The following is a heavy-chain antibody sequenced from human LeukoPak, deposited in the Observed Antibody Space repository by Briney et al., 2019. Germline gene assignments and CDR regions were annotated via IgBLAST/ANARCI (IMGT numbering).Heavy chain of an antibody. CDR2: INSDGSST. D-gene: IGHD3-10*01. J-gene: IGHJ6*03. V-gene: IGHV3-74*01. CDR1: GFTFSSYW. CDR3: ARPYGYYYYYMYV. Sequence: PWGSLRLSCAASGFTFSSYWMHWVRQAPGKGLVWVSRINSDGSSTSYADSVKGRFTISRDNAKNTVYLQMNSLRVEDTAVYYCARPYGYYYYYMYVWGKGTTVTVSS.